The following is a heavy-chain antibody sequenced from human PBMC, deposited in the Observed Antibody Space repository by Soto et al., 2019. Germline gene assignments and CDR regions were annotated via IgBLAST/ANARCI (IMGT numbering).Heavy chain of an antibody. CDR1: GGTFSYFS. V-gene: IGHV1-69*13. J-gene: IGHJ4*02. CDR3: ASVPAPEGFGGSYFDF. D-gene: IGHD3-16*01. Sequence: SLKVCGKAFGGTFSYFSISWVRQAPGQGLEWMAGLLPIFGTADYAQKFRDRLTITADASTNTAYMELRSLRSDDTAVYYCASVPAPEGFGGSYFDFWGPGTLVTVSS. CDR2: LLPIFGTA.